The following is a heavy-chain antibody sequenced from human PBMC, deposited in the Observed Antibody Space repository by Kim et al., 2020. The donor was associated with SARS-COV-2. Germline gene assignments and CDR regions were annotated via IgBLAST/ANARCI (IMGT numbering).Heavy chain of an antibody. CDR3: ARHVWQQWLVPHWYFDL. J-gene: IGHJ2*01. V-gene: IGHV4-39*01. CDR1: GGSISSSSYY. D-gene: IGHD6-19*01. CDR2: IYYSGST. Sequence: SETLSLTCTVSGGSISSSSYYWGWIRQPPGKGLEWIGSIYYSGSTYYNPSLKSRVTISVDTSKNQFSLKLSSVTAADTAVYYCARHVWQQWLVPHWYFDLWGRGTLVTVSS.